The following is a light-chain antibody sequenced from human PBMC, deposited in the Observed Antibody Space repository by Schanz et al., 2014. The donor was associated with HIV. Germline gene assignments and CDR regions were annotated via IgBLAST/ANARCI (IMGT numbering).Light chain of an antibody. CDR1: SSDVGSYNL. J-gene: IGLJ1*01. CDR2: EVS. CDR3: CAYAGSSTYV. Sequence: QSVLTQPASVSGSPGQSITISCTGTSSDVGSYNLVSWYQQHPGKAPKLMIYEVSKRPSGVSSRFSGSKSGNTASLTISGLQAEDEGDYYCCAYAGSSTYVFGTGTKLTVL. V-gene: IGLV2-23*02.